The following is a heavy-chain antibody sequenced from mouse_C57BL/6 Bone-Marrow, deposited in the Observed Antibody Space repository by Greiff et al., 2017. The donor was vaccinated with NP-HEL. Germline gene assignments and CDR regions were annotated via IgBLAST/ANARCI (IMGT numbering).Heavy chain of an antibody. V-gene: IGHV1-50*01. J-gene: IGHJ2*01. CDR2: IDPSDSYT. CDR3: ARGKGRGNYCDY. Sequence: QVQLQQPGAELVKPGASVKLSCKASGYTFTSYWMQWVKQRPGQGLEWIGEIDPSDSYTNYNQKFKGKATWTVDTSSSTAYMQLSSLTSEDSAVYYCARGKGRGNYCDYWGQGTTLTVSS. D-gene: IGHD3-3*01. CDR1: GYTFTSYW.